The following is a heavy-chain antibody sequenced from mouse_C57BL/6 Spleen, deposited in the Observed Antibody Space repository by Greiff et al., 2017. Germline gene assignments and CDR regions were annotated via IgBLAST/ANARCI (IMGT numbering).Heavy chain of an antibody. V-gene: IGHV1-50*01. CDR1: GYTFTSYW. CDR2: IDPSDSYT. CDR3: ARGCTTVVQYYAMDY. Sequence: VQLKQPGAELVKPGASVKLSCKASGYTFTSYWMQWVKQRPGQGLEWIGEIDPSDSYTNYNQKFKGKATLTVDTSSSTAYMQLSSLTSEDSAVYYCARGCTTVVQYYAMDYWGQGTSVTVSS. D-gene: IGHD1-1*01. J-gene: IGHJ4*01.